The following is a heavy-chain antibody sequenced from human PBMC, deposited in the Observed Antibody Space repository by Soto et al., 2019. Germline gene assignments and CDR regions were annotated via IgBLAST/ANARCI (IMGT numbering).Heavy chain of an antibody. V-gene: IGHV1-46*01. CDR2: INPSGGST. D-gene: IGHD3-9*01. CDR3: ARASRVLRYFDWLDPFPFDY. J-gene: IGHJ4*02. Sequence: ASVKVSCKASGYTFTSYYMHWVRQAPGQGLEWMGIINPSGGSTSYAQKFQGRVTMTRDTSTSTVYMELSSLRSEDTAVYYCARASRVLRYFDWLDPFPFDYWGQGTPVTVSS. CDR1: GYTFTSYY.